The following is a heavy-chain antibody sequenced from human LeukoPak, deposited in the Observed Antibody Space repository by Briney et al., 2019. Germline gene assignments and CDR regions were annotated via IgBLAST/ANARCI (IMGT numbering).Heavy chain of an antibody. V-gene: IGHV3-48*01. J-gene: IGHJ3*02. CDR1: GFTFSSYS. D-gene: IGHD3-22*01. CDR2: ISSRSATI. CDR3: ARVRNDGYYDSSGYYRFFPDAFDI. Sequence: GGSLRLSCAASGFTFSSYSMNWVRQAPGKGLEWVSYISSRSATIYYADSVKGRFTISRDNAKNSLYLQMNSLRAEDTAVYYCARVRNDGYYDSSGYYRFFPDAFDIWGQGTMVTVSS.